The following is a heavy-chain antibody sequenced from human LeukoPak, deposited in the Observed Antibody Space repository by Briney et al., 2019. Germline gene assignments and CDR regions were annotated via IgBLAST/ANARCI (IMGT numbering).Heavy chain of an antibody. Sequence: GGSLKLSCAASGFTFSGSAMNWVRQAPGKGLEWVSYITISSSTIYYADSMKGRFTISRDNAKNSLYLQMNSLRAKDTAVYYCARDGWVAALDYWGQGTLVTVSS. V-gene: IGHV3-48*01. CDR3: ARDGWVAALDY. CDR1: GFTFSGSA. J-gene: IGHJ4*02. CDR2: ITISSSTI. D-gene: IGHD2-15*01.